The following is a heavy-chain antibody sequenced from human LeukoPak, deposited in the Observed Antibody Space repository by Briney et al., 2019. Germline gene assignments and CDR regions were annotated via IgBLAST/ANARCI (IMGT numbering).Heavy chain of an antibody. D-gene: IGHD3-10*01. CDR1: GGSISSGDYY. CDR2: IYYSGST. CDR3: ARVRRGTMVRGVSGWFDP. V-gene: IGHV4-30-4*01. J-gene: IGHJ5*02. Sequence: PSQTLSLTCIVSGGSISSGDYYWSWIRQPPGKGLEWIRYIYYSGSTFYNPSLKSRITISVDTSKQRFSLKLSSVTAGDTAVYYCARVRRGTMVRGVSGWFDPWGQGTLVTVSS.